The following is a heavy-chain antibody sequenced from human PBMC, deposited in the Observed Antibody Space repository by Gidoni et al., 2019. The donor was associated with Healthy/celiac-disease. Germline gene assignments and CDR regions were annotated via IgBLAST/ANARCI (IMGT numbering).Heavy chain of an antibody. J-gene: IGHJ4*02. V-gene: IGHV4-4*02. D-gene: IGHD3-10*01. Sequence: QVQLQESGPGLVKPSGTLSLTCAVSGGSISSSNWWSWVRQPPGKGLEWIGEIYHSGSTNYNPSLKSRVTISVDKSKNQFSLKLSSVTAADTAVYYCASAMKTYYYGSGSYYKVGEDYWGQGTLVTVSS. CDR3: ASAMKTYYYGSGSYYKVGEDY. CDR2: IYHSGST. CDR1: GGSISSSNW.